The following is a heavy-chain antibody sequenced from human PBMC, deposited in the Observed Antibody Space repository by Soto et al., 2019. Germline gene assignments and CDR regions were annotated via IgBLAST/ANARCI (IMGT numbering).Heavy chain of an antibody. CDR3: ASGYYGSGSFSVGYGMDV. J-gene: IGHJ6*02. CDR1: GYTFTGYY. Sequence: ASVKVACKASGYTFTGYYMHWVRQAPGQGLEWMGWINPNSGGTNYAQKFQGWVTMTRDTSISTAYMELSRLRSDDTAVYYCASGYYGSGSFSVGYGMDVWGQGTTVTV. V-gene: IGHV1-2*04. CDR2: INPNSGGT. D-gene: IGHD3-10*01.